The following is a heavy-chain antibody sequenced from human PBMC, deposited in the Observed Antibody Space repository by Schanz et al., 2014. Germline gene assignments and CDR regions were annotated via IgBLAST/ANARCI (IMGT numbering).Heavy chain of an antibody. D-gene: IGHD4-17*01. Sequence: EVQLVESGGGLVQPGGSLRLSCAASGFTLSTYWMTWVRQAPGKGLEWVANIKQDGSEKYYVDSVKGRFTISRDNAKNTLYLQMNSLRAEDTAVYYCVRDTDYHFDYWGQGTLVTVSS. J-gene: IGHJ4*02. CDR2: IKQDGSEK. V-gene: IGHV3-7*01. CDR1: GFTLSTYW. CDR3: VRDTDYHFDY.